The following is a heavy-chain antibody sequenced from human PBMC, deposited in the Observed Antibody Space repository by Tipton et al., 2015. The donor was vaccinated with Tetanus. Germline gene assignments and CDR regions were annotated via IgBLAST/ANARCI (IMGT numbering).Heavy chain of an antibody. Sequence: TLSLTCTVSGGSISSYYWSWIRQPPGKGLEWIGYIYYSGSTNYNPSLKSRVTISVDTSKNQFSLRLSSVTAADTAVYYCARADYNCAKKGPFAAWGQGTQVIVS. D-gene: IGHD5-12*01. CDR2: IYYSGST. J-gene: IGHJ4*02. CDR3: ARADYNCAKKGPFAA. V-gene: IGHV4-59*08. CDR1: GGSISSYY.